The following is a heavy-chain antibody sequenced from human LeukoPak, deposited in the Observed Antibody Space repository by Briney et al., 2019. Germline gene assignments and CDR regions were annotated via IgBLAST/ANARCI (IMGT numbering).Heavy chain of an antibody. D-gene: IGHD3-22*01. Sequence: GESLKISCKGYGNRFTSYWIGWVRQMPEKGLEWMGIIYLDDSDTRYSPSFQGQVTISADKSISTAYLQWSSLKASDTAMYYCARRADYYDSSGYYYRGYYYYGMDVWGQGTTVTVSS. CDR3: ARRADYYDSSGYYYRGYYYYGMDV. CDR1: GNRFTSYW. V-gene: IGHV5-51*01. J-gene: IGHJ6*02. CDR2: IYLDDSDT.